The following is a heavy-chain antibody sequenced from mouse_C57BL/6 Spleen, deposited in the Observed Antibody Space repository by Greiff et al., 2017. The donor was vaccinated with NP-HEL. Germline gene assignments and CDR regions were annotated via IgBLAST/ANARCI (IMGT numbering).Heavy chain of an antibody. CDR2: INPNNGGT. J-gene: IGHJ3*01. CDR3: ARSPFTTPFAY. D-gene: IGHD2-12*01. V-gene: IGHV1-26*01. Sequence: EVQLQQSGPELVKPGASVKISCKASGYTFTDYYMNWVKQSHGKSLEWIGDINPNNGGTSYNQKFKGKATLTVDKSSSTAYMELRSLTSEDSAVYYCARSPFTTPFAYWGQGTLVTVSA. CDR1: GYTFTDYY.